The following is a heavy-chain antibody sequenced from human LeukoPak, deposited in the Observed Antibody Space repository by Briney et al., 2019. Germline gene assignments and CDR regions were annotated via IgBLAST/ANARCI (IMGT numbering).Heavy chain of an antibody. CDR1: GFTFSSYW. Sequence: GGSLRLSCAASGFTFSSYWMHCVRHAPGKGLVWVSRINTDVSSTSYADSVKGRFTISRDNAKNTLYLQMNSPRAEDTAVYYCATYSSLNRREFQYWGQGTLLTVSS. D-gene: IGHD3-22*01. CDR2: INTDVSST. CDR3: ATYSSLNRREFQY. J-gene: IGHJ1*01. V-gene: IGHV3-74*01.